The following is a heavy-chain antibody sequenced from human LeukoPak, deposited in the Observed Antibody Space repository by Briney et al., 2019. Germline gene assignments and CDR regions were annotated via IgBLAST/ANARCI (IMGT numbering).Heavy chain of an antibody. D-gene: IGHD2-2*01. CDR1: GFTFSSYA. V-gene: IGHV3-23*01. CDR2: ISGSGGST. Sequence: GGSLRLSCAASGFTFSSYAMSWVRQAPGKGPEWVSAISGSGGSTYYADSVKGRFTISRDNSKNTLYLQMNSLRAEDTAVYYCAKNGYCSSTSCYVDNNWFDPWGQGTLVTVSS. CDR3: AKNGYCSSTSCYVDNNWFDP. J-gene: IGHJ5*02.